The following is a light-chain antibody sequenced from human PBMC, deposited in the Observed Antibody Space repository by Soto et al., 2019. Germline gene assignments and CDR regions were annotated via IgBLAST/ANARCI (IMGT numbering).Light chain of an antibody. J-gene: IGKJ1*01. CDR1: QSVSSNF. Sequence: EIVLTQSPGTLSLSRGDRATLSCRASQSVSSNFLAWYQQKPGQAPRLLIYGASIRATGIPDRFSGSGSGTDFTLTIRRLEPEDFAMYLCHQYGSSPRTFGQGTKVEIK. CDR3: HQYGSSPRT. V-gene: IGKV3-20*01. CDR2: GAS.